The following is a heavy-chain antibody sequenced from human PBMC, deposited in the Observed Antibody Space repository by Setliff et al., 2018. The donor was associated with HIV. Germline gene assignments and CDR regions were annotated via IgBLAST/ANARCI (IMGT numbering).Heavy chain of an antibody. CDR1: GGSISRHY. V-gene: IGHV4-59*11. CDR3: ARGLTIFGVATPGFYYYMDV. Sequence: SEPLSLTCTVSGGSISRHYWSWIRQPPGRGLEWIGYIDYSGTTNYNPSLKSRVTISIATSKNHFSLNLTSVTAADTAVYYCARGLTIFGVATPGFYYYMDVWGKGTTVTVSS. D-gene: IGHD3-3*01. CDR2: IDYSGTT. J-gene: IGHJ6*03.